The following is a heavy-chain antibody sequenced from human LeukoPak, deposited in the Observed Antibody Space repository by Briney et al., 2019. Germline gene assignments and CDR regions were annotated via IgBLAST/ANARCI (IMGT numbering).Heavy chain of an antibody. J-gene: IGHJ3*02. Sequence: EASVKVSCKASGGTFTSYAISWVRQAPGQGLESMGGIIPIFGTANYAQKFQGRVTITADESTSTDYMELSSLRSEDTAVYYCANPKGPSGFENAFDIWGQGTMVTVSS. V-gene: IGHV1-69*13. D-gene: IGHD3-16*01. CDR1: GGTFTSYA. CDR2: IIPIFGTA. CDR3: ANPKGPSGFENAFDI.